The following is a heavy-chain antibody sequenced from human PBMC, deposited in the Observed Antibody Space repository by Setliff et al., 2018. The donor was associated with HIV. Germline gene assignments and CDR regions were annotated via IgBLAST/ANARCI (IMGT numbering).Heavy chain of an antibody. CDR2: FHYSGIT. J-gene: IGHJ4*02. D-gene: IGHD4-17*01. Sequence: SETLSLTCNVSGGSISRNYYWGWIRQPPDKGLEWIGSFHYSGITYYNPSLKSRVTMSVDTSKNQFSLKLSSVTAVDTAVYYCAKKGNGDYHFDYWGQGTLVTVSS. V-gene: IGHV4-39*07. CDR3: AKKGNGDYHFDY. CDR1: GGSISRNYY.